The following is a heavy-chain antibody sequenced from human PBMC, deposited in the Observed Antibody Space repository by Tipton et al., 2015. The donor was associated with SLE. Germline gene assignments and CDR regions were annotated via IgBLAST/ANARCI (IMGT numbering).Heavy chain of an antibody. CDR2: IYTSGST. Sequence: LRLSCTVSGGSITGGNYCWTWIRQPAGKGLEWIGRIYTSGSTKYSPSLKSRVTISTNTSRNQFSLRLSCVTAADTAFYYCARTSYSSGWYADYWGQGILVTVSS. CDR1: GGSITGGNYC. CDR3: ARTSYSSGWYADY. J-gene: IGHJ4*02. V-gene: IGHV4-61*02. D-gene: IGHD6-19*01.